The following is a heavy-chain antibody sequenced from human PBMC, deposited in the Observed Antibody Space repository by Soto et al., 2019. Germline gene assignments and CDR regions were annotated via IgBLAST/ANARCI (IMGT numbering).Heavy chain of an antibody. CDR3: ATDGEYCGGDCFYYFDY. CDR1: GGSISSGGYY. Sequence: QVQLQESGPGLVKPSQTLSLTCTVSGGSISSGGYYWSWIRQHPGKGLEWIGYIYYSGSTYYNPSLESRVTKSVDTSKNQFSLKLSSVTAADTAVYYCATDGEYCGGDCFYYFDYWGQGTLVTVSS. D-gene: IGHD2-21*01. J-gene: IGHJ4*02. CDR2: IYYSGST. V-gene: IGHV4-31*03.